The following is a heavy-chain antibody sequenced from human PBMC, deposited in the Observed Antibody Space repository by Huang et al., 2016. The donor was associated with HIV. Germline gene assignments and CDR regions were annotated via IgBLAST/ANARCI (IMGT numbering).Heavy chain of an antibody. D-gene: IGHD3-10*01. V-gene: IGHV1-69*13. Sequence: QVQLVQSGAEVMKPGSSVRVSCQVSGGSFTNYGISWVRQAPGQGLEWMGGIIPFYGTPSYAQKSRGKVTITADETTNTAYMELTSLKFEDTAVYYCVRGPARGSKYYYSMDVWGKGTTVSVSS. CDR3: VRGPARGSKYYYSMDV. CDR2: IIPFYGTP. J-gene: IGHJ6*03. CDR1: GGSFTNYG.